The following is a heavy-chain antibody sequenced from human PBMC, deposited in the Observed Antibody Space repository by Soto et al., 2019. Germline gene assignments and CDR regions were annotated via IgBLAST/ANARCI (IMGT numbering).Heavy chain of an antibody. Sequence: PWGSLRLSCAASGFAFSDYYIIFIRHSPLKGLEWVSYISTSGSTIYYADSVKGRFTISRDNAKNSLYLQMNSLRAEDTAVYYCARGGAGRRSGRMGAFGIWGQGTMVTVSS. CDR3: ARGGAGRRSGRMGAFGI. CDR2: ISTSGSTI. V-gene: IGHV3-11*01. D-gene: IGHD6-19*01. J-gene: IGHJ3*02. CDR1: GFAFSDYY.